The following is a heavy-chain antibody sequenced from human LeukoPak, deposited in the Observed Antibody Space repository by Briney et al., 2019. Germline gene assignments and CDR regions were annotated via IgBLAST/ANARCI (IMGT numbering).Heavy chain of an antibody. Sequence: PGGSLRLSCAASGFTFSSYWMTWVRQAPGKGLEWVANIRGDGSERFYVGYLKGRFTISRDNGKNSLYLQMNSLRVDDTAVYYCVREGPPQGRPWSGWYPFDFWGQGILVTVSS. J-gene: IGHJ4*02. CDR1: GFTFSSYW. CDR3: VREGPPQGRPWSGWYPFDF. CDR2: IRGDGSER. V-gene: IGHV3-7*01. D-gene: IGHD3-3*01.